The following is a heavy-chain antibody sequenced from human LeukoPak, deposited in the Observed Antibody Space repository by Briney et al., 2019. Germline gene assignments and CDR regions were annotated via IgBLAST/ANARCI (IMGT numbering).Heavy chain of an antibody. J-gene: IGHJ4*02. CDR2: INPSGGST. D-gene: IGHD6-19*01. V-gene: IGHV1-46*01. Sequence: GASVKVSCKASGYTFTSYYMHWVRQAPGQGLEWMGIINPSGGSTSYAQKFQGRVTMTTDTSTSTAYMELRSLRSDDTAVYYCARDGIAVAGTDFDYWGQGTLVTVSS. CDR1: GYTFTSYY. CDR3: ARDGIAVAGTDFDY.